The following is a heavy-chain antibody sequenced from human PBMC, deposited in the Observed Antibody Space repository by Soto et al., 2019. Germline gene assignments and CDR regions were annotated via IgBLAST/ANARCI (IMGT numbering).Heavy chain of an antibody. CDR3: ASEAWYNGSSYDY. Sequence: GASVKVSCKASGYSFTGYYTHWVRQAPGQGLEWMGWINPNSGGTNFAQKFQGRVTMTRDTSIRTAYMELSSLRSDDSAVYYCASEAWYNGSSYDYWGRGTLVTVSS. CDR1: GYSFTGYY. CDR2: INPNSGGT. V-gene: IGHV1-2*02. J-gene: IGHJ4*02. D-gene: IGHD1-26*01.